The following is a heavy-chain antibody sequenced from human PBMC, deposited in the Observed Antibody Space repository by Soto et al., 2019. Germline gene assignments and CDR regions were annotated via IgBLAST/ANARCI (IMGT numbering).Heavy chain of an antibody. J-gene: IGHJ6*02. V-gene: IGHV1-69*06. CDR1: GGTFSSYA. CDR3: ASPDFWSGYEFPSSGMDV. Sequence: QVQLVQSGAEVKKPGSSVKVSCKASGGTFSSYAISWVRQAPGQGLERMGGIIPIFGTANYEQKFQGRVTMTADKSTRTAYMELSSLRSEDTAVYYCASPDFWSGYEFPSSGMDVWGQGTTVTVSS. CDR2: IIPIFGTA. D-gene: IGHD3-3*01.